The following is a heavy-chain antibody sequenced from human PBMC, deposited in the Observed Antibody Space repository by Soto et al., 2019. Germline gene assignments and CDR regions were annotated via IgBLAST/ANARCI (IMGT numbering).Heavy chain of an antibody. CDR2: IHYTGST. D-gene: IGHD2-2*01. V-gene: IGHV4-59*01. CDR1: GGSISSYY. J-gene: IGHJ3*01. CDR3: ARDPHRYCSSSSCPSGGALDF. Sequence: KPSETLSLTCTVSGGSISSYYWSWIRQPPGKGLEWIGYIHYTGSTNYNPSLKSRVTISVDTSKSQVFLKLRSVIAADTAVYYCARDPHRYCSSSSCPSGGALDFWGQGTVVTVSS.